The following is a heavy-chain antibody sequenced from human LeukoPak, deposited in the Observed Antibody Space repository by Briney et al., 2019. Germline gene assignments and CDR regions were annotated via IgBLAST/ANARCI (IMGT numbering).Heavy chain of an antibody. CDR3: ARDALNYYYMDV. CDR2: IIPIFGTA. V-gene: IGHV1-69*05. J-gene: IGHJ6*03. CDR1: GGTFSSYA. Sequence: SVKVSCKASGGTFSSYAISWVRQAPGQGLEWMGGIIPIFGTANYAQKFQGRVTITTDESTSTAYMELSSLRSEDTAVYYCARDALNYYYMDVWGKGTTVTVSS.